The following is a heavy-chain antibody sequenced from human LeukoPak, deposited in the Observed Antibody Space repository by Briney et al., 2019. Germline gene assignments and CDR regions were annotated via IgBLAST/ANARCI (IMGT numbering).Heavy chain of an antibody. CDR2: ISGNGGGA. CDR1: GFTFSSYA. V-gene: IGHV3-23*01. D-gene: IGHD6-13*01. Sequence: GGSLRLSCAASGFTFSSYAMSWARQAPGKGLEWVSGISGNGGGAYYADSVKGRFTISRDNSKNTLYLQMNSLRAEDTAVYYCAKSFGYSRSWFDYWGQGTPVTVSS. J-gene: IGHJ4*02. CDR3: AKSFGYSRSWFDY.